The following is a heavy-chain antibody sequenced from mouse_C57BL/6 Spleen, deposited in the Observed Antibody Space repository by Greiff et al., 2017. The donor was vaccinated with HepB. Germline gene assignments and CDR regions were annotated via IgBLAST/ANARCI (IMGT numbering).Heavy chain of an antibody. J-gene: IGHJ4*01. CDR1: GFALTSYG. CDR2: IWSGGST. D-gene: IGHD2-4*01. Sequence: QVQLQQSGPGLVQPSQSLSITCTVSGFALTSYGVHWVRQSPGKGLEWLGVIWSGGSTDYNAAFISRLSISKDNSKSQVFFKMSSLQADDTAIYYCAVIYYEYDVDYAMDYWGQGTSVTVSS. V-gene: IGHV2-2*01. CDR3: AVIYYEYDVDYAMDY.